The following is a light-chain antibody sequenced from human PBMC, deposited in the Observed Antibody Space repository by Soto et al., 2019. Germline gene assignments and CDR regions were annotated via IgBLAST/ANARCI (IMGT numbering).Light chain of an antibody. V-gene: IGLV2-14*01. CDR2: DVS. CDR1: SSDVGTYNF. J-gene: IGLJ1*01. Sequence: QSALTQPASVSWSPGQSITISCTETSSDVGTYNFVSWYQQHPGKAPKLMIYDVSNRPSGVSDRFSGSKSGNTASLTISGLQAEDEADYYCSSYRGSSTYVFGTGTKVTVL. CDR3: SSYRGSSTYV.